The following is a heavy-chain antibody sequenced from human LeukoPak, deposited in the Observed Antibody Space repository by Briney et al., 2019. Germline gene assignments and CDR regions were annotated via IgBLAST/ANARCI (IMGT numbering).Heavy chain of an antibody. V-gene: IGHV1-46*01. CDR2: INPSGGST. Sequence: GASVKVSCKASGYTFTSYYMHWVRQAHGQGLEWMGIINPSGGSTSYAQKFQGRVTMTRDTSTSTVYMELSSLRSEDTAVYYCARDNWELLEVYYFDYWGQGTLVTVSS. CDR1: GYTFTSYY. J-gene: IGHJ4*02. CDR3: ARDNWELLEVYYFDY. D-gene: IGHD1-26*01.